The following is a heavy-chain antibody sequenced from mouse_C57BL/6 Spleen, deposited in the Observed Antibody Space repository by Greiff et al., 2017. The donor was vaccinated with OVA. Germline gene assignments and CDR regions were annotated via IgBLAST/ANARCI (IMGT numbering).Heavy chain of an antibody. J-gene: IGHJ2*01. CDR2: IYPGDGDT. V-gene: IGHV1-82*01. CDR3: ARRDGYDHFDY. D-gene: IGHD2-2*01. CDR1: GYAFSSSW. Sequence: QVQLQQSGPELVKPGASVKISCKASGYAFSSSWMNWVKQRPGKGLEWIGRIYPGDGDTNYNGKFKGKATLTADKSSSTAYMQLSSLTSEDSAVYFCARRDGYDHFDYWGQGTTLTVSS.